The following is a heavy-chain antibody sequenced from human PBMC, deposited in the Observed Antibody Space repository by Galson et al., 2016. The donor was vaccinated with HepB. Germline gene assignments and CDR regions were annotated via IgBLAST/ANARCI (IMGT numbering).Heavy chain of an antibody. V-gene: IGHV1-69*06. J-gene: IGHJ4*02. CDR1: GGFFTSYA. CDR2: VIPIFGTM. D-gene: IGHD5-18*01. CDR3: ARGSYGYDYGFFED. Sequence: SVKVSCKGSGGFFTSYAISWVRQAPGQGLEWMGGVIPIFGTMNYAHKFQGRVTITADRSTNTAYMEMNNLKSEDTAVYYCARGSYGYDYGFFEDWGQGTLVTVS.